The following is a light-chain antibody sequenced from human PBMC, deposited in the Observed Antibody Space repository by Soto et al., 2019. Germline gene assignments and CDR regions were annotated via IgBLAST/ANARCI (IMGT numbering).Light chain of an antibody. Sequence: EIVVTQSPATLPLSPGERATLSCRASQSVSSYLAWYQQKPGQAPRLLIYDASNRATGIPARFSGSGSGTDFTLTISSLEPEDFAVYYCQQRSNWQGATFGGGTKVDIK. CDR2: DAS. V-gene: IGKV3-11*01. CDR1: QSVSSY. CDR3: QQRSNWQGAT. J-gene: IGKJ4*01.